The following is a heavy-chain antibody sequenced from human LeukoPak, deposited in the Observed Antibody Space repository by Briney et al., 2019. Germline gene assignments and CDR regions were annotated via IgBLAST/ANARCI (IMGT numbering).Heavy chain of an antibody. CDR2: IYPGDSDT. CDR3: ARHGQYYSSGSYAPF. J-gene: IGHJ4*02. D-gene: IGHD3-10*01. Sequence: RGESLKISCKGSGYSITSYMICLVRPIPGKVLELMGIIYPGDSDTRYSPSFQGQVTISADKSSSTAYLQWSSLKASDTAMYYCARHGQYYSSGSYAPFWGQGTLVTVSS. CDR1: GYSITSYM. V-gene: IGHV5-51*01.